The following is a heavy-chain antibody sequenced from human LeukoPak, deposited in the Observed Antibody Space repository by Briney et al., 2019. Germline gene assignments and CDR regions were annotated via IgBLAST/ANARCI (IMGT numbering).Heavy chain of an antibody. CDR3: ATRGVVIRVILVGFHKEAYYFDS. CDR2: ISDSGGRT. V-gene: IGHV3-23*01. D-gene: IGHD3-22*01. CDR1: GITLSNYG. J-gene: IGHJ4*02. Sequence: GGSLRLSCAVSGITLSNYGMSWVRQAPGKGLEWVAGISDSGGRTNYADSVKGRLAISRANPTNTLYLQMYSLRAEDTAVYFCATRGVVIRVILVGFHKEAYYFDSWGQGALVTVSS.